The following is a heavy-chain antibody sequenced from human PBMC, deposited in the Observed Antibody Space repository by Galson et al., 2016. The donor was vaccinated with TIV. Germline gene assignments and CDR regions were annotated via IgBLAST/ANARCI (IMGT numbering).Heavy chain of an antibody. CDR3: ARPGEGVQHQHDNSMDV. D-gene: IGHD2-2*01. V-gene: IGHV1-69*06. CDR1: GVTFSLHA. Sequence: SVKVSCKASGVTFSLHAISWVRQAPGQGLEWMGGIIPMFGTAHYAQKFQGRATITADKSTNTAYMELSSLSSEDAAVYYCARPGEGVQHQHDNSMDVWGQGTTITVSS. CDR2: IIPMFGTA. J-gene: IGHJ6*02.